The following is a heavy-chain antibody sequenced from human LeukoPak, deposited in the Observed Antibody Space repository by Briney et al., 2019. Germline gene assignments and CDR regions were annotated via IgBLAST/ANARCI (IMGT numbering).Heavy chain of an antibody. J-gene: IGHJ3*02. V-gene: IGHV3-52*01. CDR1: GFTFSNSW. CDR2: IKCDGSEK. D-gene: IGHD2-2*01. CDR3: VRGVGSSTSCYVRAFDI. Sequence: GGSLRLSCAASGFTFSNSWMHGVCEAPERGLEWVADIKCDGSEKCYVDSVKGRLTISRDNANNSLYLQVNSLRAEDMTVYYCVRGVGSSTSCYVRAFDIWGQGTMVTVSS.